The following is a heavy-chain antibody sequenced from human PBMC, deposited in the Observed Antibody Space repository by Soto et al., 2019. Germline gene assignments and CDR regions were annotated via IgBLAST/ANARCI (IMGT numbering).Heavy chain of an antibody. V-gene: IGHV4-34*01. CDR1: GGSFSGYY. J-gene: IGHJ5*02. CDR2: INHSGST. Sequence: QVQLQQWGAGLLKPSETLSLTCAVYGGSFSGYYWSWIRQPPGKGLEWIGEINHSGSTNYNPSLKRRVTISVDTSKNQFSLKLSSVTAADTAVYYCARVFPPASLGWFDPWGQGTLVTVSS. D-gene: IGHD2-2*01. CDR3: ARVFPPASLGWFDP.